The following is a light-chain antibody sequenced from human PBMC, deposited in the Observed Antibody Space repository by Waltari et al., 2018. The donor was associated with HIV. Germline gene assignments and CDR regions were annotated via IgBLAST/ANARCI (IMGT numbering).Light chain of an antibody. J-gene: IGLJ3*02. Sequence: QSALTQPASVSGSPGQSIIISCTGTSSDVGGYNSVSWYQQHPGKAPKLRISAVTKRPSGVSTRFSVSKSGNTASLTISGLQAEDEAEYYCSSYAGSSTFVVFGGGTKLTVL. CDR2: AVT. CDR3: SSYAGSSTFVV. V-gene: IGLV2-23*02. CDR1: SSDVGGYNS.